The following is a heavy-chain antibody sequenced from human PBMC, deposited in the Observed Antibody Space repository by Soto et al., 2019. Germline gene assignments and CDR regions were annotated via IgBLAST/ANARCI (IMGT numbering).Heavy chain of an antibody. J-gene: IGHJ4*02. V-gene: IGHV1-18*04. CDR2: ISAYNGNT. Sequence: QLQLVQSGAEVKKPGASVKVSCKASGYTFTSYGISWVRQAPGKGLEWMGWISAYNGNTNYAQKIQCRVTMTTDTSTSTGYMELRRLRSDDTAVYYCARDPFDYGDYWGQGTLVTVSS. CDR1: GYTFTSYG. D-gene: IGHD4-17*01. CDR3: ARDPFDYGDY.